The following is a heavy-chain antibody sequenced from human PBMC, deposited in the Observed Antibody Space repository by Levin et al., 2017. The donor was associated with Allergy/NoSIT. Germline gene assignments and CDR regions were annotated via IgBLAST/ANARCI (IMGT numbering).Heavy chain of an antibody. CDR3: ASGYYDSSGYYYGLGGYYYYGMEV. D-gene: IGHD3-22*01. Sequence: GESLKISCKASGYTFTSYYMHWVRQAPGQGLEWMGIINPSGGSTSYAQKFQGRVTMTRDTSTSTVYMELSSLRSEDTAVYYCASGYYDSSGYYYGLGGYYYYGMEVWGQGTTVTVSS. CDR2: INPSGGST. J-gene: IGHJ6*02. CDR1: GYTFTSYY. V-gene: IGHV1-46*01.